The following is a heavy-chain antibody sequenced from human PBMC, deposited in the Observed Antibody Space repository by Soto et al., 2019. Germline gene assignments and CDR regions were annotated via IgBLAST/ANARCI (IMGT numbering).Heavy chain of an antibody. D-gene: IGHD3-10*01. CDR2: ISYDVNSK. Sequence: QVQLVESGGGVVQPGASLRLSCAASGFTFSSYAMHWVRQAPGKGLEWLAVISYDVNSKYYADSVEGLFTISRDNSKNSLYMQVNSLRSEDTAVYYCARDWMHGTGSNWATNGFDLWGQGTLVTVSS. J-gene: IGHJ5*02. CDR3: ARDWMHGTGSNWATNGFDL. CDR1: GFTFSSYA. V-gene: IGHV3-30-3*01.